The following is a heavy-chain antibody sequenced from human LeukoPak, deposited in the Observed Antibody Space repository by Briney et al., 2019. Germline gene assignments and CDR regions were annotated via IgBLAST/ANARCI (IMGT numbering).Heavy chain of an antibody. CDR2: IYTSGST. D-gene: IGHD6-19*01. J-gene: IGHJ5*02. CDR3: AREVAGSGLSYNWFDP. V-gene: IGHV4-4*07. Sequence: PSETLSLTCTVSGGSISSYYWSWIRQPAGKGLEWIGRIYTSGSTNYNPSLKSRVTMSVDTSKNQFSLKLSSVTAADTAVYYCAREVAGSGLSYNWFDPWGQGTLVTVSS. CDR1: GGSISSYY.